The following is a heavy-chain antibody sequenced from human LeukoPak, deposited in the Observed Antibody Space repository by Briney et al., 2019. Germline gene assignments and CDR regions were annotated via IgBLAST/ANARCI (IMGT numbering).Heavy chain of an antibody. J-gene: IGHJ3*02. CDR3: AKSNGYGLVDI. V-gene: IGHV4-59*01. CDR1: NGSISTYY. Sequence: SETLSLTCTVSNGSISTYYWSWIRQPPGKGLEWIGHIYYSGITNYNPPLKSRLTISVDTSKNQFSLKLSSVTAADTAVYYCAKSNGYGLVDIWGQGTMVTVSS. CDR2: IYYSGIT. D-gene: IGHD3-10*01.